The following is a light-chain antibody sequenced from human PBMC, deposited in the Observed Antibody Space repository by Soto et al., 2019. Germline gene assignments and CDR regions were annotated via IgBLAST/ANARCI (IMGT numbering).Light chain of an antibody. CDR2: DAS. CDR1: QSVSSN. J-gene: IGKJ1*01. V-gene: IGKV3-11*01. Sequence: EIVMTQSPATLSVSPGERATLSCRASQSVSSNLAWYQQKPGQAPRLLIYDASNRATGIPARFSGSGSGTDFTLTISSLEPEDFAVYYCQQRSNWGGTFGQGTKVDIK. CDR3: QQRSNWGGT.